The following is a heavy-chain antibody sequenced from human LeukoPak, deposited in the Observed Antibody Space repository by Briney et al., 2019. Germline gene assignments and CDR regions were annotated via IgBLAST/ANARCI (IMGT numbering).Heavy chain of an antibody. CDR3: AREGQGSGWAFDY. Sequence: SETLSLTCTVSGYSISSGYYWGWIRQPPGKGLEWIGYIYHSGSTNYNPSLKSRVTISVDTSKNQFSLKLSSVTAADTAVYYCAREGQGSGWAFDYWGQGTLVTVSS. D-gene: IGHD6-19*01. V-gene: IGHV4-38-2*02. J-gene: IGHJ4*02. CDR1: GYSISSGYY. CDR2: IYHSGST.